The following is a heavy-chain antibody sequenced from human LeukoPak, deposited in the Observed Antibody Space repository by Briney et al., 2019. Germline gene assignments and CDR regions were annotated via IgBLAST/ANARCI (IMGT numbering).Heavy chain of an antibody. CDR3: ASSITMIVVVTPAPNFDY. CDR1: GYTFTGYY. CDR2: INPNSGGT. V-gene: IGHV1-2*02. Sequence: ASVKVSCKASGYTFTGYYMYWVRQAPGQGLEWMGWINPNSGGTNYAQKFQGRVTMTRDTSISTAYMELSRLRSDDTAVYYCASSITMIVVVTPAPNFDYWGQGTLVTVSS. D-gene: IGHD3-22*01. J-gene: IGHJ4*02.